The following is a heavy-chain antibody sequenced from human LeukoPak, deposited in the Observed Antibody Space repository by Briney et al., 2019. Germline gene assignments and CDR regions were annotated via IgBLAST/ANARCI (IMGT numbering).Heavy chain of an antibody. D-gene: IGHD3-10*01. CDR1: GVSISSYY. V-gene: IGHV4-59*08. Sequence: SETLSLTCTVSGVSISSYYWSWIRQPPGKGLEWIGYIYYSGSTNYNPSLKSRVTISVDTSKNQFSLKLGSVTAADTAVYYCARHGTSGSYGWFDPWGQGTLVTVSS. CDR2: IYYSGST. CDR3: ARHGTSGSYGWFDP. J-gene: IGHJ5*02.